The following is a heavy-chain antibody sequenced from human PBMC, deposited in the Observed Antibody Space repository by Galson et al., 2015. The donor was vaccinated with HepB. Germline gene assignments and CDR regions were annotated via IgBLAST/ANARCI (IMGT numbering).Heavy chain of an antibody. J-gene: IGHJ4*02. CDR1: GFTFSSYS. Sequence: SLRLSCAASGFTFSSYSMNWVRQAPGKGLEWVSSISSSSSYIYYADSVKGRFTISRDNAKNSLYLQMNSLRAEDTAVYYCARGASTGDFDYWGQGTLVTVSS. CDR2: ISSSSSYI. V-gene: IGHV3-21*01. D-gene: IGHD1-1*01. CDR3: ARGASTGDFDY.